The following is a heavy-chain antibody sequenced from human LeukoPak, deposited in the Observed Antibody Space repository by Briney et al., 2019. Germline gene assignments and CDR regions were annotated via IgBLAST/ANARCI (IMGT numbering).Heavy chain of an antibody. D-gene: IGHD6-13*01. CDR3: ARATNSSSWRFDY. Sequence: SETLSLTCTVYDGSISSHYWSWIRQPAGKGLEWIGRIYTSGSTNYSPSLKSRVTMSMDTSKNHFSLNLRSVTAADTAVYYCARATNSSSWRFDYWGQGSLVTVSS. CDR2: IYTSGST. CDR1: DGSISSHY. V-gene: IGHV4-4*07. J-gene: IGHJ4*02.